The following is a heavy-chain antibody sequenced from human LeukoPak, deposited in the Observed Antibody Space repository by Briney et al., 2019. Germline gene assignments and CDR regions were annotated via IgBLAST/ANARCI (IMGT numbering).Heavy chain of an antibody. CDR1: GGSVSSGSYY. J-gene: IGHJ5*02. CDR3: ARGGGGWNWFDP. V-gene: IGHV4-61*02. D-gene: IGHD3-16*01. CDR2: IYTSGSS. Sequence: SETLSLTCTVSGGSVSSGSYYWSWIRQPAGKGLEWIGRIYTSGSSNYNPSLKSRVTISVDTSKNQFSLKLSSVTAADTAVYSCARGGGGWNWFDPWGQGTLGTVSS.